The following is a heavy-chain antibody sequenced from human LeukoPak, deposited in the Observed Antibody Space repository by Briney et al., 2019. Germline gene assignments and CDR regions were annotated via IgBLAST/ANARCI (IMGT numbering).Heavy chain of an antibody. CDR2: ISAYNGNT. CDR3: ARDQGGLYDFWSGYLTPFDY. CDR1: GYTFTSYG. D-gene: IGHD3-3*01. V-gene: IGHV1-18*01. J-gene: IGHJ4*02. Sequence: ASVKVSCKASGYTFTSYGISWVRQAPGQGLEWMGWISAYNGNTNYAQKLQGRVTMTTPTSTSTAYMELRSLRSDDTAVYYCARDQGGLYDFWSGYLTPFDYWGQGTLVTVSS.